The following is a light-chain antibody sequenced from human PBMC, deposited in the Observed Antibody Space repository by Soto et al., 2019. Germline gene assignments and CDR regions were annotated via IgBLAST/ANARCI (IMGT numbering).Light chain of an antibody. V-gene: IGLV1-44*01. CDR2: NNN. Sequence: QAVVTQPPSASGTPGQRITISCSGRTSNIGSNIVAWYQHLPGTAPKLLIYNNNQRPSGVPDRFFGSKSGTSASLAISGLHPDDESHYYCAAWDDTLNGLVFGGGPKLTVL. CDR1: TSNIGSNI. CDR3: AAWDDTLNGLV. J-gene: IGLJ3*02.